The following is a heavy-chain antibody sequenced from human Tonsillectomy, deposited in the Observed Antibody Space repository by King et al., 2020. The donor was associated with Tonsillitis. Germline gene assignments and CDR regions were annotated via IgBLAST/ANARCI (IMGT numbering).Heavy chain of an antibody. V-gene: IGHV3-33*08. CDR3: ARETPYYYDNSGYYPGYFDL. J-gene: IGHJ2*01. D-gene: IGHD3-22*01. CDR1: GFTFSSYG. Sequence: VQLVESGGGVVKPGRSLRLSCAASGFTFSSYGMHWFRQAPGKGLEWVALIWYDGSIKYYAYSVKGRFTISRDTSKNTLYLQMNSLSAEDTAVYYCARETPYYYDNSGYYPGYFDLWGRGTLVTVSS. CDR2: IWYDGSIK.